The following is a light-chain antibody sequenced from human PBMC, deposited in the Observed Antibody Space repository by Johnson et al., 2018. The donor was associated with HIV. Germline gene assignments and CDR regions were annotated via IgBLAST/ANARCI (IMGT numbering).Light chain of an antibody. J-gene: IGLJ1*01. CDR1: SSNIGNSY. CDR2: ENN. Sequence: QSVLTQPPSVSAAPGQKVTISCSGSSSNIGNSYVSWYQQLPGTAPKLLIYENNKRPSGIPDRFSGSKSGTSATLGITGLQTGDEDDYYCGTWDSSLSALYVCGTGTKVTVL. V-gene: IGLV1-51*02. CDR3: GTWDSSLSALYV.